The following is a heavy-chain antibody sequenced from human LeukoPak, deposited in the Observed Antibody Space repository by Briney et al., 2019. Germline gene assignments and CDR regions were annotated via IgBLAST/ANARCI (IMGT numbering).Heavy chain of an antibody. CDR1: GGSFSGYY. V-gene: IGHV4-34*01. J-gene: IGHJ4*02. CDR3: AKSGGYGLIDY. Sequence: SETLSLTCAVYGGSFSGYYWSWIRQPPGKGLEWIGEINHSGSTNYNPSLKSRVTISVDTSKNQFSLRLSSVTAADTAMYFCAKSGGYGLIDYWGQGTPVTVSS. D-gene: IGHD1-26*01. CDR2: INHSGST.